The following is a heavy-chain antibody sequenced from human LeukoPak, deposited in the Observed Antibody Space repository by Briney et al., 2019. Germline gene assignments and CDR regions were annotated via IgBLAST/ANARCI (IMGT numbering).Heavy chain of an antibody. V-gene: IGHV3-30*04. Sequence: GGSLRLSCAASGFTFSSYAMHWVRQAPGKGLEWVAVIPYDGSNKYYADSVKGRFTISRDNSKNTLYLQMNSLRAEDTAVYYCAREKATALAFDYWGQGTLVTVSS. CDR2: IPYDGSNK. J-gene: IGHJ4*02. D-gene: IGHD2-21*02. CDR3: AREKATALAFDY. CDR1: GFTFSSYA.